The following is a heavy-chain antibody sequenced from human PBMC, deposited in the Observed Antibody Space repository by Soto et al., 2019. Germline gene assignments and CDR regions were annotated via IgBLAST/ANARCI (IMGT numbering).Heavy chain of an antibody. CDR2: ISGSGGST. Sequence: PGGSLRLSCAASGFTFSSYAMSWVRQAPGKGLEWVSAISGSGGSTYYADAVKGRFTISRDNSKNTLYLQMNSLRAEDTAVYYCAKDRLHGDYFSWFDPWGQGTRVTVSS. CDR3: AKDRLHGDYFSWFDP. CDR1: GFTFSSYA. D-gene: IGHD4-17*01. V-gene: IGHV3-23*01. J-gene: IGHJ5*02.